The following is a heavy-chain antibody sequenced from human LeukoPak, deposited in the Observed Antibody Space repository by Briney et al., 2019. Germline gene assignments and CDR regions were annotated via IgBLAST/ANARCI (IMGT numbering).Heavy chain of an antibody. Sequence: GGSLRLSRLSSGFTFISYGMNWVRQAPGKGQGWVSCISGSGGSTYYADSVKGQFTISRENSKNSLYLQVSSLRAEDTAVYYCAKTNGYYSDWGQGTLVTVSS. D-gene: IGHD3-22*01. CDR3: AKTNGYYSD. CDR1: GFTFISYG. CDR2: ISGSGGST. J-gene: IGHJ4*02. V-gene: IGHV3-23*01.